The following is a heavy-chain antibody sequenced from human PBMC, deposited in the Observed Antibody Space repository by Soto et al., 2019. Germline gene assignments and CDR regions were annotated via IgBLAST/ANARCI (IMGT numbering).Heavy chain of an antibody. J-gene: IGHJ4*01. V-gene: IGHV4-59*01. CDR1: GASISSNY. CDR3: GTGRLGIVDY. Sequence: QVQLQESGPGLVKPSETLSLTCSVSGASISSNYWSWIRQPPGKGLEWIGNVYYTGRPNYNPSLKSRLTISVDTSLKHFSLYLASVTAADTALYFCGTGRLGIVDYWGHGALVTVSS. CDR2: VYYTGRP.